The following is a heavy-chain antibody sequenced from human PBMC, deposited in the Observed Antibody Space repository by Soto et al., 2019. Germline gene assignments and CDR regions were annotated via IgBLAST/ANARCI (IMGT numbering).Heavy chain of an antibody. CDR2: ISYDGSNK. CDR1: GFTFSSYA. V-gene: IGHV3-30-3*01. Sequence: LRLSCAASGFTFSSYAMHWIRQAPGKGLEWVAVISYDGSNKYYADSVKGRFTISRDNSKNTLYLQMNSLRAEDTAVYYCARDLEMATTNYFDYWGQGTLVTVSS. D-gene: IGHD1-1*01. CDR3: ARDLEMATTNYFDY. J-gene: IGHJ4*02.